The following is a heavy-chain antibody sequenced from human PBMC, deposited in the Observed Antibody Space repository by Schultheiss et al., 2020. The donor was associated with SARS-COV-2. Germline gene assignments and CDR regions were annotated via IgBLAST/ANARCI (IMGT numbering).Heavy chain of an antibody. D-gene: IGHD6-6*01. CDR3: AESSSPFASGAFDI. CDR1: GGSIRSSSYY. J-gene: IGHJ3*02. CDR2: IYYSGST. Sequence: SETLSLTCTVSGGSIRSSSYYWGWIRQPPGKGLEWIGYIYYSGSTNYNPSLKSRVTISVDTSKNQFSLKLSSVTAADTAVYYCAESSSPFASGAFDIWGQGTMVTVSS. V-gene: IGHV4-61*05.